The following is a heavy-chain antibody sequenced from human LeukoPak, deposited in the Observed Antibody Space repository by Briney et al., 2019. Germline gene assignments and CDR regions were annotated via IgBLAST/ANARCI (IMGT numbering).Heavy chain of an antibody. CDR2: INPNSGAT. CDR1: GYTFTGYY. D-gene: IGHD5-24*01. CDR3: ARAAGRDGYNYPFDY. J-gene: IGHJ4*02. V-gene: IGHV1-2*02. Sequence: ASVKVSCKASGYTFTGYYMHWVRQAPGQGLEWMGWINPNSGATSYAQNFQGRVTMTRDTSISTAYMELNRLRSDDTAVYYCARAAGRDGYNYPFDYWGQGTLVTVSS.